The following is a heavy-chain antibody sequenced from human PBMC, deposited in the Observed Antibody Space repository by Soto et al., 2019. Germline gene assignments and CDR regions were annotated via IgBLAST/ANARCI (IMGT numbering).Heavy chain of an antibody. J-gene: IGHJ4*02. Sequence: QVQLVQSGAEVKKRGSSVKVSCKASGGTFSSYAISWVRQAPGQGLEWMGGIIPIFGTANYAQKFQGRVTITADESTSTAYMELSSLRSEDTAVYYCARDRGYDILTGYYKGGNYFDYWGQGTLVTVSS. CDR2: IIPIFGTA. D-gene: IGHD3-9*01. CDR1: GGTFSSYA. V-gene: IGHV1-69*01. CDR3: ARDRGYDILTGYYKGGNYFDY.